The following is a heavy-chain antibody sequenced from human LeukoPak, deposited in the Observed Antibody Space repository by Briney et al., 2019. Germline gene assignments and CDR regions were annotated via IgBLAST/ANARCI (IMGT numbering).Heavy chain of an antibody. V-gene: IGHV1-2*02. CDR1: GYTLTGYY. CDR3: ARERVLGGTQSNTEYFQH. CDR2: INPNSGGT. Sequence: GASVKVSCKASGYTLTGYYMHWVRQAPGQGLEWMGWINPNSGGTNYAQKFQGRVTMTRDTSIGTAYMELSRLRSDDTAVYYCARERVLGGTQSNTEYFQHWGQGTLVTVSS. D-gene: IGHD1-1*01. J-gene: IGHJ1*01.